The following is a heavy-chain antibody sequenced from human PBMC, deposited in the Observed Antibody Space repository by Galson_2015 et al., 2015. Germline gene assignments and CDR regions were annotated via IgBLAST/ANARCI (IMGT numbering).Heavy chain of an antibody. V-gene: IGHV3-74*01. Sequence: SLRLSCAASGFTLSSYWMHWVRQAPGKGLVWVSRINSDGSSTSYADSVKGRFTISRDNAKNTLYLQMNSLRAEDTAVHYCASDSETTVINYWGQGTLVTVSS. CDR1: GFTLSSYW. CDR3: ASDSETTVINY. J-gene: IGHJ4*02. CDR2: INSDGSST. D-gene: IGHD4-11*01.